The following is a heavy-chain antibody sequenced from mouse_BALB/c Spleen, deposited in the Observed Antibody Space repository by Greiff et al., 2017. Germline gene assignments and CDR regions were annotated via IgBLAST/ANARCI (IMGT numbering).Heavy chain of an antibody. V-gene: IGHV1-14*01. J-gene: IGHJ1*01. CDR3: AREAVYDDGYFDV. Sequence: QLQESGPELVKPGASVKMSCKASGYTFTSYVMHWVKQKPGQGLEWIGYINPYNDGTKYNEKFKGKATLTSDKSSSTAYMELSSLTSEDSAVYYCAREAVYDDGYFDVWGAGTTVTVSS. CDR2: INPYNDGT. CDR1: GYTFTSYV. D-gene: IGHD2-4*01.